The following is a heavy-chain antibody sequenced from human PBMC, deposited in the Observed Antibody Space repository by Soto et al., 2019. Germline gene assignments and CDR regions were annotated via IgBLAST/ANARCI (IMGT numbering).Heavy chain of an antibody. CDR1: GDSVSSNSAA. Sequence: QSQTLSLTCAISGDSVSSNSAAWNWIRQSPSRGLEWLGRTYYRSKWYNDYAVSVKSRITINPDTSKNQFSLQLNSVTPEDTAVYYCARDRSPRTTGTYYFDYWGQGTLVTVSS. V-gene: IGHV6-1*01. CDR2: TYYRSKWYN. CDR3: ARDRSPRTTGTYYFDY. J-gene: IGHJ4*02. D-gene: IGHD1-1*01.